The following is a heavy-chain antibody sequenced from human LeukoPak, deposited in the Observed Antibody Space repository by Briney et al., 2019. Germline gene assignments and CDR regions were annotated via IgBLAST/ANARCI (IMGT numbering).Heavy chain of an antibody. CDR1: GGSISSYY. CDR2: IYTSGST. D-gene: IGHD2-2*01. Sequence: SETLSLTCTVSGGSISSYYWSWIRQPAGKGLEWIGRIYTSGSTNYNPSLKSRVTMSVDTSKNQFSLKLSSVTAADTAVYYCARSVVPAAKRGYYFDYWGQGTLVTVSS. V-gene: IGHV4-4*07. CDR3: ARSVVPAAKRGYYFDY. J-gene: IGHJ4*02.